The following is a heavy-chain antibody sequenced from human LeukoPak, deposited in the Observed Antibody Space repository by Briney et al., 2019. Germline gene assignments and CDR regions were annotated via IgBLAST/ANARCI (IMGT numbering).Heavy chain of an antibody. J-gene: IGHJ5*02. D-gene: IGHD3-10*01. CDR1: GYTFTAYH. Sequence: GASVKVSCKASGYTFTAYHMHWVRQAPGQGLEWMGWINPNSGGTNYEQKFQGRVTMTRDTSISTAYMELSRLRSDDTAVYYCADSDMVRGAWLDPWGQGTLVTVSS. CDR3: ADSDMVRGAWLDP. CDR2: INPNSGGT. V-gene: IGHV1-2*02.